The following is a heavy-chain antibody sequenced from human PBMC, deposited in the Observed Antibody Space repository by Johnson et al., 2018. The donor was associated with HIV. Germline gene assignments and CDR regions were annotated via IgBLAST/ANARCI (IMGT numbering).Heavy chain of an antibody. CDR3: ARPTLSFQWELQGGIDAFDI. D-gene: IGHD1-26*01. Sequence: QVQLVESGGGVVQPGTSLRLSCEASGLSLSAYGLHWVRQAPGKGLEWVAVMWYDGSNKYYADSVKGRFTISRDNSKNTLYLQMGSLRAEAMAVYYCARPTLSFQWELQGGIDAFDIWGQGTMVTVSS. V-gene: IGHV3-33*01. CDR1: GLSLSAYG. CDR2: MWYDGSNK. J-gene: IGHJ3*02.